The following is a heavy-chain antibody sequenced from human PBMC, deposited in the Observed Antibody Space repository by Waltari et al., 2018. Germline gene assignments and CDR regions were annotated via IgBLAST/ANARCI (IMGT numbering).Heavy chain of an antibody. V-gene: IGHV1-8*01. Sequence: QVQLVQSGAEVKKPGASVKVSCKASGYTFTSYDINWVRQATGQGLEWMGWMNPNSGNTGYAQKFQGRVTMTRNTSISTAYMELSSLRSEDTAVYYCARLPTESQFSGYNGRFDPWGQGTLVTVSS. J-gene: IGHJ5*02. CDR2: MNPNSGNT. D-gene: IGHD5-12*01. CDR1: GYTFTSYD. CDR3: ARLPTESQFSGYNGRFDP.